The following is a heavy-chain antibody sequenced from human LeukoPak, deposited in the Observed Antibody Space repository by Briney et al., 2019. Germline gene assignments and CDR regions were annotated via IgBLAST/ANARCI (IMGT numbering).Heavy chain of an antibody. CDR2: ISGGGGTT. Sequence: PGESLRLSCAASGFTFSSYAMSWVRQAPGKGLEWVSRISGGGGTTYYAASVKGWFTISRDNSKNTLYLQINSLRAEDTAVYYCAKDGADYDSDYFDYWGQGTLVTVSS. CDR1: GFTFSSYA. J-gene: IGHJ4*02. CDR3: AKDGADYDSDYFDY. V-gene: IGHV3-23*01. D-gene: IGHD3-3*01.